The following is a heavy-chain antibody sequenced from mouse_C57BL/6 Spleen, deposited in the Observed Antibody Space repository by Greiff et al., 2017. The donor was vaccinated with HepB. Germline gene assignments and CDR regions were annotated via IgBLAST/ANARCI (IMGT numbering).Heavy chain of an antibody. Sequence: EVMLVESEGGLVQPGSSMKLSCTASGFTFSDYYMAWVRQVPEKGLEWVANINYDGSSTYYLDSLKSRFIISRDNAKNILYLQMSSLKSEDTATYYCARVPSLYYAMDYWGQGTSVTVSS. CDR3: ARVPSLYYAMDY. J-gene: IGHJ4*01. CDR1: GFTFSDYY. V-gene: IGHV5-16*01. CDR2: INYDGSST.